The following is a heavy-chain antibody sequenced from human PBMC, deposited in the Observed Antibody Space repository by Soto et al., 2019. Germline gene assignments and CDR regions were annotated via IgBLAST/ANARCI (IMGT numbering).Heavy chain of an antibody. CDR3: ARDSSRIGEEDCISTSCYGWFDP. V-gene: IGHV1-46*01. Sequence: ASVKVSCKASGYTFTSYYMHWVRQAPGQGLEWMGIINPSGGSTSYAQKLQGRVTMTRDTSTSTVYMELSSLRSEDTAVYYCARDSSRIGEEDCISTSCYGWFDPWGQGTLVTVSS. CDR2: INPSGGST. CDR1: GYTFTSYY. D-gene: IGHD2-2*01. J-gene: IGHJ5*02.